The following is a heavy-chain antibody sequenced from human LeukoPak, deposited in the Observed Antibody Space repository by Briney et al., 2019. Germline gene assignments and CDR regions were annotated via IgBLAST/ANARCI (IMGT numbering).Heavy chain of an antibody. Sequence: GGSLRLSCAASGFSFSSSGINWVRQAPGKGLEWVSSIGSTSTDRYYADSVKGRFTISRDNAKNSLYLQMNSLRAEDTAVYYCATETIGRHYDYWGQGTLLTVSS. CDR2: IGSTSTDR. V-gene: IGHV3-21*01. CDR1: GFSFSSSG. CDR3: ATETIGRHYDY. D-gene: IGHD1-14*01. J-gene: IGHJ4*02.